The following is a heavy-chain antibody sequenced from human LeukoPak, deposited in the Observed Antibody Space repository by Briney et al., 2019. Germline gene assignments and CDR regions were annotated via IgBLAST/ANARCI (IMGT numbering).Heavy chain of an antibody. V-gene: IGHV5-51*01. CDR2: IYPGDSNT. D-gene: IGHD1-14*01. CDR1: GYRFTSYW. J-gene: IGHJ4*02. CDR3: ARQETGYSGSC. Sequence: GESLKISCKGSGYRFTSYWIGWVRQMPGKGLEWMGIIYPGDSNTRYSPSFQGQVTISADKSISTAFLQWTSLKASDTAMYYCARQETGYSGSCWGQGTLVTVSS.